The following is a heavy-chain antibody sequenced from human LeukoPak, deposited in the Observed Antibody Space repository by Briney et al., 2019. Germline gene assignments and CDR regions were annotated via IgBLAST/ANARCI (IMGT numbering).Heavy chain of an antibody. CDR1: GYTFTSYG. CDR3: ARGGSSGWRTPNDDY. CDR2: SSAYNGNT. V-gene: IGHV1-18*01. J-gene: IGHJ4*02. D-gene: IGHD6-19*01. Sequence: ASVTVSCKASGYTFTSYGISWVRQAPGQGLEWMGWSSAYNGNTNYAQKFQGRVTMTTDTSTSTAYMELRSLRSDDTAVYYCARGGSSGWRTPNDDYWGQGTLVTVSS.